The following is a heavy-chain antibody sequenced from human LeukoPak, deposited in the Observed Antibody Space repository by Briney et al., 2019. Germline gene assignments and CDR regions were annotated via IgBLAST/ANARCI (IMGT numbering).Heavy chain of an antibody. J-gene: IGHJ4*02. Sequence: GASVKVSYKASGYTFTSYGISWVRQAPGQGLEWMGGIIPIFGTANYAQKFQGRVTITADKSTSTAYMELSSLRSEDTAVYYCARSLVGGPFDYWGQGTLVTVSS. CDR2: IIPIFGTA. CDR3: ARSLVGGPFDY. V-gene: IGHV1-69*06. D-gene: IGHD1-26*01. CDR1: GYTFTSYG.